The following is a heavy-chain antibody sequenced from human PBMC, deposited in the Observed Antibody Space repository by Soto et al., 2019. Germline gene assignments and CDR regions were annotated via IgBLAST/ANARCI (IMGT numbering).Heavy chain of an antibody. CDR1: GFTFSSYA. CDR2: ISGSGGST. Sequence: EVQLLESGGGLVQPGGSLRLSCAASGFTFSSYAMSWVRQAPGKGLEWVSAISGSGGSTYYADSVKGRFTISRDNSKNTLYLQMNSLRAEDTAVYYCAKDQYYDSSGYLDYWGQGTLVTVS. V-gene: IGHV3-23*01. CDR3: AKDQYYDSSGYLDY. D-gene: IGHD3-22*01. J-gene: IGHJ4*02.